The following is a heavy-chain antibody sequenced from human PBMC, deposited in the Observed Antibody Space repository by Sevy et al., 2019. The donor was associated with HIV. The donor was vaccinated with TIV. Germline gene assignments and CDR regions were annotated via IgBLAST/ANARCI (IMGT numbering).Heavy chain of an antibody. D-gene: IGHD6-19*01. CDR2: ISGSGGST. Sequence: GGSLRLSCAASGFTFSSYAMSWVRQAPGKGLEWVSAISGSGGSTYYADSVKGRFIISRDNSKNTLYLQMNSLRAEDTAVYYCAKVSYSSGWSAIFDYWGQGTLVTVSS. CDR1: GFTFSSYA. CDR3: AKVSYSSGWSAIFDY. V-gene: IGHV3-23*01. J-gene: IGHJ4*02.